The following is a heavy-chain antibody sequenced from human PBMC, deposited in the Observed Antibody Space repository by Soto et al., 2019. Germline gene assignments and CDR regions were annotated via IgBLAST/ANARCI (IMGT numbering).Heavy chain of an antibody. CDR1: GGSIGSYY. CDR2: IYYTGST. CDR3: ARHYFASSGYYFALGLDV. D-gene: IGHD3-22*01. V-gene: IGHV4-59*08. J-gene: IGHJ6*02. Sequence: WETLSLTCTVSGGSIGSYYWSWIRQPPGKGLEWIGHIYYTGSTNYNPSLKGRVTMSIDTSENQFSLKLRSGTAADTAVYYCARHYFASSGYYFALGLDVWGQGTTVTVSS.